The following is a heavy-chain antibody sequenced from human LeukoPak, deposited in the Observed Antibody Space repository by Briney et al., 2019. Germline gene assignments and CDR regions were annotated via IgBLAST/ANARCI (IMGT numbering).Heavy chain of an antibody. CDR2: IYYSGST. D-gene: IGHD3-22*01. Sequence: SETLSLTCIVSGGSISSYYWSWIRQPPGKGLEWIGYIYYSGSTNYNPSLKSRVTISVDTSKNQFSLKLSSVTAADTAVYYCARVSRRYYDSSGSRYGAFDIWGQGTMVTVSS. CDR1: GGSISSYY. CDR3: ARVSRRYYDSSGSRYGAFDI. J-gene: IGHJ3*02. V-gene: IGHV4-59*01.